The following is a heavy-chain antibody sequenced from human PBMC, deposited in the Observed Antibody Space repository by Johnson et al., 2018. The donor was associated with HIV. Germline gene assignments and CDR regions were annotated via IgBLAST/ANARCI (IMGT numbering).Heavy chain of an antibody. J-gene: IGHJ3*02. CDR1: GFTFSGYP. D-gene: IGHD2-15*01. Sequence: QVQLVESGGGVVQPGRSLRLSCAASGFTFSGYPMHWVRQAPGKGLEWVAVISYDGSNKYYADSVKGRLTISRDNSKNTLYVQMNSLRAEDTALYYCAKLRPDRSGHRAFDIWGQGTMVTVSS. V-gene: IGHV3-30*04. CDR2: ISYDGSNK. CDR3: AKLRPDRSGHRAFDI.